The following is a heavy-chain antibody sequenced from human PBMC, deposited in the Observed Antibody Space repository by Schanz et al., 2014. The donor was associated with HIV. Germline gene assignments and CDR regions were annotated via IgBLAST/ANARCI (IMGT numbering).Heavy chain of an antibody. CDR3: ARGSGPYYYYYGMDV. D-gene: IGHD3-10*01. Sequence: QVQLVESGGDVVQPGRSLRLSCAVSGFTFSNYAMHWVRQAPGKGLAWVAVISYDGSNKYYADSVKGRFAISREDSKNTVHLQMDSLRPEDTAVYYCARGSGPYYYYYGMDVWGQGTTVTVS. V-gene: IGHV3-30*09. J-gene: IGHJ6*02. CDR1: GFTFSNYA. CDR2: ISYDGSNK.